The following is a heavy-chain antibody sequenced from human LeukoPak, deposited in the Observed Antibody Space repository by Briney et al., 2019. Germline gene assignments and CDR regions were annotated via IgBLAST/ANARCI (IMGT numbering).Heavy chain of an antibody. J-gene: IGHJ4*02. CDR1: GYTFTGYY. V-gene: IGHV1-2*02. Sequence: GASVKVSCKASGYTFTGYYMHWVRQAPGQGLEWMGWINPNSGGTNYAQKFQGRVTMTRDTSISTAYMELSRLRSDDTAVYYCARQPGYGDYVFDYWGQGTLVTVSS. D-gene: IGHD4-17*01. CDR3: ARQPGYGDYVFDY. CDR2: INPNSGGT.